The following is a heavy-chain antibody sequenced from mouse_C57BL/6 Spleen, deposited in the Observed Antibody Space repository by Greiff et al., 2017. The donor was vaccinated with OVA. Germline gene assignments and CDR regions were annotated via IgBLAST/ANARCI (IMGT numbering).Heavy chain of an antibody. CDR1: GYTFTDYY. CDR2: IYPGSGNT. V-gene: IGHV1-76*01. CDR3: ARSLYYDYEVYYFDD. D-gene: IGHD2-4*01. Sequence: VQLQQSGAELVRPGASVKLSCKASGYTFTDYYINWVKQRPGQGLEWIARIYPGSGNTYYNEKFKGKATLTAEKSSSTAYMQLSSLTSEDSAVYFCARSLYYDYEVYYFDDWGQGTTLTVSS. J-gene: IGHJ2*01.